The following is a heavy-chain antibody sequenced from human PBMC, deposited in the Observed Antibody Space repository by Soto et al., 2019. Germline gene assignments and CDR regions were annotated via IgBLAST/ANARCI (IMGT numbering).Heavy chain of an antibody. D-gene: IGHD5-12*01. Sequence: PSETLSLTCTVSGGSISSYYWSWIRQPPGKGLEWIGYIYYSGSTNYNPSLKSRVTISVDTSKNQFSLKLSSVTAADTAVYYCARSWLRFTSWFDPWGQGTLVTVSS. CDR2: IYYSGST. CDR3: ARSWLRFTSWFDP. CDR1: GGSISSYY. V-gene: IGHV4-59*01. J-gene: IGHJ5*02.